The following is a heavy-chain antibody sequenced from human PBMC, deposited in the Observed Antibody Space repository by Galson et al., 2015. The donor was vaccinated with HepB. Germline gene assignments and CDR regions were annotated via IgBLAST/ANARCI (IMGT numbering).Heavy chain of an antibody. CDR3: VRGAGWGILEYFDY. J-gene: IGHJ4*02. Sequence: SLRLSCAVSGLTFRNTWLHWVRQAPGKRLLWVSRINNVGNYTGYADSVKGRFTISRDNAKNTVYLRMNSLRAEDTAYYYCVRGAGWGILEYFDYWGQGTLVTVSS. CDR1: GLTFRNTW. CDR2: INNVGNYT. V-gene: IGHV3-74*01. D-gene: IGHD3-10*01.